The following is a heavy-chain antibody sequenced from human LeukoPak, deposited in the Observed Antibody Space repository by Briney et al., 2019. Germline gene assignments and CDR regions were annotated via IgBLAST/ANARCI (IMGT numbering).Heavy chain of an antibody. V-gene: IGHV3-33*01. CDR3: AREERRDLQQTDY. J-gene: IGHJ4*02. D-gene: IGHD4-4*01. CDR2: IWYDGSKK. CDR1: GFTFSSYG. Sequence: GRSLRLSCAASGFTFSSYGMHWVRQAPGKGLEWVAVIWYDGSKKYYADSVKGRFTISRDNSKNTLYLQMNSLRAEDTAVYYCAREERRDLQQTDYWGQGTLVTVSS.